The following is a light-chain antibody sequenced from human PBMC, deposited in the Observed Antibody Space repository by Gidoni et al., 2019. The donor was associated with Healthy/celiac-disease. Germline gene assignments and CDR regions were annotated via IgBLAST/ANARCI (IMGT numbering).Light chain of an antibody. CDR1: QSISSW. J-gene: IGKJ4*01. CDR3: QQYNSYPLT. V-gene: IGKV1-5*03. Sequence: DIQMTQSPSTLSASVGDRVTITCRVSQSISSWLAWYQQKPGKAPKLLIYKASSLESGVPARFSGSGSGTEFTLTISSLQPDDFATYYCQQYNSYPLTFGGGTKVEIK. CDR2: KAS.